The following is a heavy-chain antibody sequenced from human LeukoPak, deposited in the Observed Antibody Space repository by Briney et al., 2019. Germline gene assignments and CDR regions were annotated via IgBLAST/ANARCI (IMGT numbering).Heavy chain of an antibody. J-gene: IGHJ4*02. CDR3: ARPFSRSVYAKSTFDY. CDR2: INPNSGGT. CDR1: EYTFTDYY. V-gene: IGHV1-2*02. D-gene: IGHD2-8*01. Sequence: ASVKVSCKASEYTFTDYYIHWVRQAPGQGLEWMGWINPNSGGTNYAQKFQGRVTMTRDTSISTAYMELSRLRSDDTAVYYCARPFSRSVYAKSTFDYWGQGTLVTVSS.